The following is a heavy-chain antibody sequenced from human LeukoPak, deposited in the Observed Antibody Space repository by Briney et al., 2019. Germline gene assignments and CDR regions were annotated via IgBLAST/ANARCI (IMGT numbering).Heavy chain of an antibody. CDR2: ISTYNGNT. D-gene: IGHD2-2*01. Sequence: ASVKVSCKASGYSFTSYGISWVRQPPRRGLEWMGWISTYNGNTNYAREFQGRVTMTTDTSTSTAYMELRSLRSDDTAVYYCARDDCTSASCYLAYWGQGTLVTVSS. J-gene: IGHJ4*02. CDR3: ARDDCTSASCYLAY. CDR1: GYSFTSYG. V-gene: IGHV1-18*01.